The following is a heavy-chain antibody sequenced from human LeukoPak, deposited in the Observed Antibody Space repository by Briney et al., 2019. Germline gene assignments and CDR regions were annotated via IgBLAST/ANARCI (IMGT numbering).Heavy chain of an antibody. CDR3: ARANSGYNDMGYYGMDV. CDR1: GGSINSYY. V-gene: IGHV4-59*01. D-gene: IGHD5-12*01. J-gene: IGHJ6*02. CDR2: IYHSGST. Sequence: SSETLSLTCTVSGGSINSYYWTWIRQSPGRGLEWIGNIYHSGSTNYNPPLKSRVTISVDTSKNQFSLNLSSLTAADTANYFCARANSGYNDMGYYGMDVWGQGTTVTVSS.